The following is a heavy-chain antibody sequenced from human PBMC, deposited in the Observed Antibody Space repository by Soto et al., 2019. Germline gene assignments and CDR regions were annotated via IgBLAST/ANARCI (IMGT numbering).Heavy chain of an antibody. CDR2: ISAYNGNT. V-gene: IGHV1-18*01. CDR1: GYTFTSYG. CDR3: ARDLGDSPTTVVTLSFQH. Sequence: ASVKVSCKASGYTFTSYGISWVRQAPGQGLEWMGWISAYNGNTNYAQKLQGRVTMTRDTSTSTVYMELSSLRSEDTAVYYCARDLGDSPTTVVTLSFQHWGQGTLVTVSS. D-gene: IGHD4-17*01. J-gene: IGHJ1*01.